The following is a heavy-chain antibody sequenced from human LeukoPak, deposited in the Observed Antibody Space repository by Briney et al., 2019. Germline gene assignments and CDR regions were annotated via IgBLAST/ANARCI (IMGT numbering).Heavy chain of an antibody. D-gene: IGHD4-17*01. J-gene: IGHJ4*02. CDR2: ISYDGSNK. CDR3: ATQSYGLFAY. CDR1: GFILSSYG. V-gene: IGHV3-30*03. Sequence: GGSLRLSCAASGFILSSYGMHWVRQGPGKGLEWVAIISYDGSNKYYGDSVKGRFTISRDNAKNSLYLQMNSLRPDDTAVYYCATQSYGLFAYWGQGTLVTVSS.